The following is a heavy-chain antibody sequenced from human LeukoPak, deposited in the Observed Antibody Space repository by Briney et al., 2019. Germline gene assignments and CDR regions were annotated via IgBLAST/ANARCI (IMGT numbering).Heavy chain of an antibody. J-gene: IGHJ4*02. CDR2: INPNSGGT. D-gene: IGHD3-22*01. CDR3: ARATYYYDSSRYPKDPEVFDY. Sequence: GASVKVSCKASGYTFTKYGFSWVRQAPGQGLEWMGLINPNSGGTNYAQKFQGRVTMTRDTSISTAYMELSRLRSDDTAVYYCARATYYYDSSRYPKDPEVFDYWGQGTLVTVSS. V-gene: IGHV1-2*02. CDR1: GYTFTKYG.